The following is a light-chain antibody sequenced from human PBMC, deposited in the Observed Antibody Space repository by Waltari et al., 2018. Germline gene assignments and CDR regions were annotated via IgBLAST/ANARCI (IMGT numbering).Light chain of an antibody. CDR1: QSVSSY. V-gene: IGKV3-11*01. CDR2: DAS. J-gene: IGKJ2*01. Sequence: PGERATLSCRASQSVSSYLAWYQQKPGQTPRLLIYDASNRATGVPARFSGSGSGTDFTLTISSLEPEDFAVYFCQQRTNWPRNTFGQGTKLEIK. CDR3: QQRTNWPRNT.